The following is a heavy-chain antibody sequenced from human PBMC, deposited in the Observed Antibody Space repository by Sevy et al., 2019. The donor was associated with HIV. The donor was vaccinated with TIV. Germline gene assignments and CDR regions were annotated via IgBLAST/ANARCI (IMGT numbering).Heavy chain of an antibody. J-gene: IGHJ4*02. D-gene: IGHD3-22*01. Sequence: GGSLRLPCAASGFTFSSYAMSWVRQAPGKGLEWVSAISGSGVSTYYADSVKGRFTISRDNSKNTLYLQMNSLRAEDTAVYYCAKYNYYDSGGEGFDSWGQGTLVTVSS. CDR2: ISGSGVST. CDR3: AKYNYYDSGGEGFDS. V-gene: IGHV3-23*01. CDR1: GFTFSSYA.